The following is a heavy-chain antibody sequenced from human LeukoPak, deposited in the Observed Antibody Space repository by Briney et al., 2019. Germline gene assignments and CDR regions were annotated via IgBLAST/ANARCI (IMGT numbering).Heavy chain of an antibody. Sequence: GGSLRLSCAPSGFTFSTDAMNWGREAPGKGLEWGSTINHNGGNTYYAASVKRRFTISIDTSKNTLYLKMNSLSAEDTAVYYCAKVYVWNEYYFDYWGQGTLVTVSS. CDR3: AKVYVWNEYYFDY. CDR2: INHNGGNT. V-gene: IGHV3-23*01. D-gene: IGHD1-1*01. J-gene: IGHJ4*02. CDR1: GFTFSTDA.